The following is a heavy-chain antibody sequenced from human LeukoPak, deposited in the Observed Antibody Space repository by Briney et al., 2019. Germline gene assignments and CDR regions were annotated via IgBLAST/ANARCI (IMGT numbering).Heavy chain of an antibody. J-gene: IGHJ4*02. CDR1: GFTFSAYA. D-gene: IGHD4-17*01. CDR2: INPDGSAK. Sequence: GGSLRLSCRASGFTFSAYAMTWVRQAPGKGLEWVASINPDGSAKYYVDSVKGRFTISRDNAENSLYLQMSSLRAEDTAVYYCARLFGTVTTYDYWGQGTLVAVSS. V-gene: IGHV3-7*01. CDR3: ARLFGTVTTYDY.